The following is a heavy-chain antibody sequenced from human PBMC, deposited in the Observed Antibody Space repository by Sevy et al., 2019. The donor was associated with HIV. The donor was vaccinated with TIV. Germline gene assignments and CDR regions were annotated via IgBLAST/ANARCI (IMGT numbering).Heavy chain of an antibody. Sequence: GGSLRLSCAASGFTFSTYAMYWVRQAPGKGLEYVSAISGGGGNTYYGTSVKGRFTVSRDNAKNTLYLQMGSRRAEDMAVYFCARKYHDTSGYPRYSMDVWGQGTTVTVSS. J-gene: IGHJ6*02. D-gene: IGHD3-22*01. CDR3: ARKYHDTSGYPRYSMDV. CDR2: ISGGGGNT. CDR1: GFTFSTYA. V-gene: IGHV3-64*01.